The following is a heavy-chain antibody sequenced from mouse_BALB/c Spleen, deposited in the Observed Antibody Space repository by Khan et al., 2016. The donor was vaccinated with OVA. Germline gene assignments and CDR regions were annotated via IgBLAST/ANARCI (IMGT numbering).Heavy chain of an antibody. CDR3: ARQPYYHYYVMDY. D-gene: IGHD2-10*01. CDR2: IWSDGST. J-gene: IGHJ4*01. Sequence: QVQLKESGPGLVAPSQSLSITCTISGFSLTNYGIHWVRQPPGKGLEWLVVIWSDGSTNYNSDLRSRLSISEDNSKSQVFLKMNSLQTDDTAMYYCARQPYYHYYVMDYWGQGTSVTVSS. V-gene: IGHV2-6-1*01. CDR1: GFSLTNYG.